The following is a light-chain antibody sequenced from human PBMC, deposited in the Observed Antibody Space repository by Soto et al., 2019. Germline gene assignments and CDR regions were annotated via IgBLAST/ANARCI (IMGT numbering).Light chain of an antibody. CDR2: DAS. CDR3: QPRSNWPPVT. Sequence: EIVLTQSPATLSLSPGERATLSCRASQSINRHLAWYQQKPGQAPRLLILDASDRATGIPARFSGSGSGTDFTLTISSLEPEDFAVYYCQPRSNWPPVTFGGGTKVEIK. CDR1: QSINRH. V-gene: IGKV3-11*01. J-gene: IGKJ4*01.